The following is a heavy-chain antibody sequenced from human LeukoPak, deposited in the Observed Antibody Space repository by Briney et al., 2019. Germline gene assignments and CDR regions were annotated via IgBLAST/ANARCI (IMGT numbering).Heavy chain of an antibody. J-gene: IGHJ4*02. V-gene: IGHV1-46*01. CDR3: ARDRYSGYELVGDFDY. Sequence: ASVKVSCKASGYTFTSYYMHWVRQAPGQGLEWMGIINPSGGSTSYAQKFQGRVTMTRDTSTSTVYMELSSLRSEDTAVYYCARDRYSGYELVGDFDYWGQGTLVTVSS. CDR2: INPSGGST. CDR1: GYTFTSYY. D-gene: IGHD5-12*01.